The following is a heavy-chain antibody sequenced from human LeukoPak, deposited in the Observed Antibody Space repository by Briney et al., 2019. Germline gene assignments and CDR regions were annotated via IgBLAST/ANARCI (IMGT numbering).Heavy chain of an antibody. CDR1: GGTFSSYA. Sequence: SVKVSCKASGGTFSSYAISWVRQAPGQGLEWMGGIIPIFGTANYAQKFQGRVTITADESTSTAYMELSSLRSEDTAVYYCVYGSGSYDPKALDYWGQGTLVTVSS. J-gene: IGHJ4*02. CDR3: VYGSGSYDPKALDY. V-gene: IGHV1-69*13. CDR2: IIPIFGTA. D-gene: IGHD3-10*01.